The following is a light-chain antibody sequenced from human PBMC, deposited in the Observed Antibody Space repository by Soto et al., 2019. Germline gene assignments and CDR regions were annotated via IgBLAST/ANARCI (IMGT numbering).Light chain of an antibody. CDR2: GAS. J-gene: IGKJ1*01. CDR1: QSVSSSY. CDR3: QQRDIWPWT. V-gene: IGKV3D-20*02. Sequence: IVMTQSPATLSVSPWERAALSCRASQSVSSSYLAWYQQKPGQAPRLLIYGASSRATGIPDRFSGSGSGTDFTLTISRLEPEDFAVYYCQQRDIWPWTFGQGTKVDIK.